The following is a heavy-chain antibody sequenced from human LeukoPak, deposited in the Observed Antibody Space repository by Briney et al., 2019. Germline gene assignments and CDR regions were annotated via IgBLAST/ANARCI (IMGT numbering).Heavy chain of an antibody. Sequence: ASVKVSCKASGYTFTGYYMHWVRQAPGQGLEWMGWINPNSGGTNYAQKFQGRVTMTRDTSISTAYMELSRLRSDDTAVYYCARVTSAYCCSTSCYSVGYWGQGTLVTVSS. D-gene: IGHD2-2*02. J-gene: IGHJ4*02. CDR2: INPNSGGT. CDR1: GYTFTGYY. V-gene: IGHV1-2*02. CDR3: ARVTSAYCCSTSCYSVGY.